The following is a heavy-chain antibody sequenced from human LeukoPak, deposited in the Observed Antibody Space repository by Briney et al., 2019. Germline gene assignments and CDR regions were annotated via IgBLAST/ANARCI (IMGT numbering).Heavy chain of an antibody. Sequence: SERLSLTCTVSGGSISSYYWSSIRQPPGKGLEWIGYIYYSGSTNYNPSLKSRVTISVDTSKNQFSLKLSSVTAADTAVYYCARVRLLGYQLCDVDYWGQGILVTVSS. CDR1: GGSISSYY. V-gene: IGHV4-59*12. CDR2: IYYSGST. J-gene: IGHJ4*02. CDR3: ARVRLLGYQLCDVDY. D-gene: IGHD2-2*01.